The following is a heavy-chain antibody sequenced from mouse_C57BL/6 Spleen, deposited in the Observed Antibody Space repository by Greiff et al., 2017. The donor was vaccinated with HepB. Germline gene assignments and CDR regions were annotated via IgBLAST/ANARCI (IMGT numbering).Heavy chain of an antibody. V-gene: IGHV1-66*01. J-gene: IGHJ2*01. CDR3: ARELRPSYFDY. Sequence: QVQLQQSGPELVKPGASVKISCKASGYSFTSYYIHWVKQRPGQGLEWIGWIYPGSGNTKYNEKFKGKATLTADTSSSTAYMQLSSLTSEDSAVYYCARELRPSYFDYWGQGTTLTVSS. CDR1: GYSFTSYY. D-gene: IGHD3-2*02. CDR2: IYPGSGNT.